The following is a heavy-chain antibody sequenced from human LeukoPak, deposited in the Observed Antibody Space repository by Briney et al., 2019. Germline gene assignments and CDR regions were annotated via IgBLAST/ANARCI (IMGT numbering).Heavy chain of an antibody. CDR3: ARMGTRGYCSSTSCYRYNWFDP. V-gene: IGHV1-18*01. CDR2: ISAYNGNT. D-gene: IGHD2-2*01. CDR1: GYTFTSYG. Sequence: ASVKVSCKASGYTFTSYGISWVRQAPGQGLEWMGWISAYNGNTNYAQKPQGRVTMTTDTSTSTAYMELRSLRSDDTAVYYCARMGTRGYCSSTSCYRYNWFDPWGQGTLVTVSS. J-gene: IGHJ5*02.